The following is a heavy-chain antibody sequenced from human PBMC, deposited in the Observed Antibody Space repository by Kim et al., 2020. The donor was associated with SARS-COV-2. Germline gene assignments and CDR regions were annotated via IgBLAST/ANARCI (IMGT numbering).Heavy chain of an antibody. D-gene: IGHD6-13*01. Sequence: TNKGQKFQGRVTMTRDTSISTAYMELSRLRSDDTAVYYCARGGSGSSWRVWGQGTMVTVSS. J-gene: IGHJ3*01. CDR3: ARGGSGSSWRV. CDR2: T. V-gene: IGHV1-2*02.